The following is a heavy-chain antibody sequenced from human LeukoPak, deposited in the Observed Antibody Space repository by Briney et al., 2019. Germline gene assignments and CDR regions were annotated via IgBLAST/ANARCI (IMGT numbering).Heavy chain of an antibody. V-gene: IGHV1-18*01. CDR3: ARDLGVTMVRGVANWFDP. CDR1: GYTLTNYG. CDR2: ISAYNGNT. D-gene: IGHD3-10*01. Sequence: ASVKVSCKASGYTLTNYGIIWVRQAPGEGLEWMGRISAYNGNTNYAQKVQGRVTVTTDTSTSTAYMELRSLRADDTAVYFCARDLGVTMVRGVANWFDPWGQGTLVTVSS. J-gene: IGHJ5*02.